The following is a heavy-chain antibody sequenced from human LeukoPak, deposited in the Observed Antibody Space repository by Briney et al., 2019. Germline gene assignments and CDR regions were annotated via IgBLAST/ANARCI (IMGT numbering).Heavy chain of an antibody. Sequence: GGSLRLSCAASGFTFSSYAMSWVRQAPGKGLEWVSAISGSGGSTYCADSVKGRFTISRDNSKNTLYLQMNSLRAEDTAVYYCAKAGSSWYYHTTVWGQGTMVTVSS. CDR3: AKAGSSWYYHTTV. CDR1: GFTFSSYA. V-gene: IGHV3-23*01. J-gene: IGHJ3*01. CDR2: ISGSGGST. D-gene: IGHD6-13*01.